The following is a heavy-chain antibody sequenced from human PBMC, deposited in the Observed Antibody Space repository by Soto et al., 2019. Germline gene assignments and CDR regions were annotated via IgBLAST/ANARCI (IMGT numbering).Heavy chain of an antibody. CDR2: IPWNSGTL. J-gene: IGHJ6*02. Sequence: PGGSLRLSCVASGFTFNYFAMHWVRQSPGKGLEWVSGIPWNSGTLDYADSVRGRFSISRDNAKNSLYLQMNSLRVEDTALYYCARHRGYHYYGMDVWGQGTTVTVSS. V-gene: IGHV3-9*01. CDR3: ARHRGYHYYGMDV. CDR1: GFTFNYFA.